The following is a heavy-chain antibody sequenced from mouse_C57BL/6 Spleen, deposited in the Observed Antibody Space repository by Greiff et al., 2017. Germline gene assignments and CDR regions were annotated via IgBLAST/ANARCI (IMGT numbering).Heavy chain of an antibody. D-gene: IGHD2-3*01. CDR2: INPNNGGT. V-gene: IGHV1-22*01. J-gene: IGHJ2*01. Sequence: EVQLQQSGPELVRPGASVTMSCKASGYTFTDYNMHWVKQRPGNSLEWIGYINPNNGGTSYNQKFKGKATLTVNKSSSTAYMELRSLTSEDSAVYYCARFYDGYYVNYFDDWGQGTTLTVSS. CDR3: ARFYDGYYVNYFDD. CDR1: GYTFTDYN.